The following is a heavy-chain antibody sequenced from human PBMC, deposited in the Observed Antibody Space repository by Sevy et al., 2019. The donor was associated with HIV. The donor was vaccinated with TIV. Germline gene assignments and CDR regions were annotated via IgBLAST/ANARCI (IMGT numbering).Heavy chain of an antibody. Sequence: GGSLRLSCAASGFTFSNYGMHWVRQAPGKGQEWVAVIWNDGSNKYYADSVKGRFTISRDNSKNTQYLQMNSLRVEDTAVYFCARGGDFNDRSAKRDFDYWGQGTLVTVSS. V-gene: IGHV3-33*01. CDR2: IWNDGSNK. J-gene: IGHJ4*02. D-gene: IGHD3-22*01. CDR3: ARGGDFNDRSAKRDFDY. CDR1: GFTFSNYG.